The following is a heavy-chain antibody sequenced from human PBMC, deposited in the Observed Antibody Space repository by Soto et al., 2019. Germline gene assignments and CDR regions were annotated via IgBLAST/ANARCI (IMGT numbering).Heavy chain of an antibody. CDR3: ARDSIQLWLLGDYYYYGMDV. CDR1: GGTFSSYA. CDR2: IIPIFGTA. D-gene: IGHD5-18*01. J-gene: IGHJ6*02. V-gene: IGHV1-69*12. Sequence: QVQLVQSGAEVKKPGSSVKVSCKASGGTFSSYAISWVRQAPGQGLEWMGGIIPIFGTANYAQKFQGRVTIAEDEATRTAYLELSSLRSEDTAVYYCARDSIQLWLLGDYYYYGMDVWGQGTTVTVSS.